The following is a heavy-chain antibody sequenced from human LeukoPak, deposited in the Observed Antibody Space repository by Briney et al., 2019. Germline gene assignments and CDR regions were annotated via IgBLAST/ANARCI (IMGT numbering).Heavy chain of an antibody. J-gene: IGHJ4*02. Sequence: GGTLRLSCAASGFTPSNYAMSCVRQAPGKGLEWVSGISVSSGGTTYADPVKGRSTIPRDSSRNTLYLQMTGLRAEDTASYYCAKDGGSTVFYYFDYWGQGTLITVSS. CDR3: AKDGGSTVFYYFDY. CDR1: GFTPSNYA. CDR2: ISVSSGGT. V-gene: IGHV3-23*01. D-gene: IGHD1-1*01.